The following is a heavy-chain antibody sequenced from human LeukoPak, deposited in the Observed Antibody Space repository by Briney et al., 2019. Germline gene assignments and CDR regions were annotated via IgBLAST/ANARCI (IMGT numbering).Heavy chain of an antibody. J-gene: IGHJ5*02. Sequence: ASVKVSCKASGYTFTGYYMHWVRQAPGQGLEWVGWINPNSGGTNYAQKFQGRVTMTRDTSISTAYMELSRLRSDDTAIFYCARRRISSAYHLDLWGQGTLVTASS. CDR2: INPNSGGT. D-gene: IGHD3-22*01. CDR3: ARRRISSAYHLDL. CDR1: GYTFTGYY. V-gene: IGHV1-2*02.